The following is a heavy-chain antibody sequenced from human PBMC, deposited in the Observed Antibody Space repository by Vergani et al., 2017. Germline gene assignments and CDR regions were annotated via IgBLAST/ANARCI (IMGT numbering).Heavy chain of an antibody. CDR3: ARGMGGYYYYYGMDV. J-gene: IGHJ6*02. V-gene: IGHV4-34*01. Sequence: QVQLQQWGAGLLKPSETLSLTCAVYGGSFSGYYWSWIRQPPGKGLEWIGEINHSGSTNYNPSLKSRVTISVDTSKNQFSLKLSSVTAADTAVYYCARGMGGYYYYYGMDVWGQGTTVTVSS. CDR1: GGSFSGYY. CDR2: INHSGST.